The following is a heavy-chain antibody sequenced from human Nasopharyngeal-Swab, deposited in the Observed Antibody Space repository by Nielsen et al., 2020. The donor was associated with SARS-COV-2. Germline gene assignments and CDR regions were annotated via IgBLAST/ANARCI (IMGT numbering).Heavy chain of an antibody. CDR1: GFTFSSYA. CDR2: ISGSGGST. J-gene: IGHJ6*02. V-gene: IGHV3-23*01. D-gene: IGHD3-3*01. CDR3: ATALTIFGADHYYYYYGMDV. Sequence: GESLNISCAASGFTFSSYAMSWVRQAPGKGLEWVSAISGSGGSTYYADSVKGRFTISRDNSKNTLYLQMNSLRAEDTAVYYCATALTIFGADHYYYYYGMDVWGQGTTVTVSS.